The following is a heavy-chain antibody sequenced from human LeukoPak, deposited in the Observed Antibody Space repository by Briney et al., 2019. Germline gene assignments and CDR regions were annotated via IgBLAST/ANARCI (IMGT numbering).Heavy chain of an antibody. Sequence: GGSLRLSCAASGFTFSSYWMSWVRQATGKGLEWVANIKQDGSEKYYVDSVKGRFTISRDNAKNSLYLQMNSLRAEDTAVYYCARDLYNWNGDNWFDPWGQGTLVTVSS. J-gene: IGHJ5*02. CDR2: IKQDGSEK. D-gene: IGHD1-1*01. CDR3: ARDLYNWNGDNWFDP. CDR1: GFTFSSYW. V-gene: IGHV3-7*01.